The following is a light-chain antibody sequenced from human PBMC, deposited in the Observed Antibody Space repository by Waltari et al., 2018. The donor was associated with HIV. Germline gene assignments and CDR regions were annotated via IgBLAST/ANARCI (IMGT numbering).Light chain of an antibody. Sequence: QSALTPPPSVSGSPGQSVTISCTGSSSDVGSYHRVSWYQRPPGTAPKLMIYEVSNRPSGVPDRFSGSKSGNTASLIISGLQAEDEADYYCSSYTSSNLVFGGGTKLTVL. CDR3: SSYTSSNLV. J-gene: IGLJ2*01. CDR1: SSDVGSYHR. V-gene: IGLV2-18*02. CDR2: EVS.